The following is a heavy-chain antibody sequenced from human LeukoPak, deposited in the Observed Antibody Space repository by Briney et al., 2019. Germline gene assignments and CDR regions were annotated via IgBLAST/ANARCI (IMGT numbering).Heavy chain of an antibody. Sequence: GASVKVSCKASGYSFTNYGITWVRQAPGQGLEWMGWISPYNGNTNYAQKLQGRVTMTRDTSTSTAYMELRSLRSEDTAVYYCARDNSVGDIAWWFDPWGQGTLVTVSS. CDR1: GYSFTNYG. CDR2: ISPYNGNT. D-gene: IGHD3-16*02. CDR3: ARDNSVGDIAWWFDP. J-gene: IGHJ5*02. V-gene: IGHV1-18*01.